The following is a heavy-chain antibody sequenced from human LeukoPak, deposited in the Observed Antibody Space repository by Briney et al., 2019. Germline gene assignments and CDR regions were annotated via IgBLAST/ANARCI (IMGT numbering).Heavy chain of an antibody. CDR1: GYTFTDYY. D-gene: IGHD2/OR15-2a*01. CDR3: ARANFLYCISSTCLFDY. CDR2: TNPNDGDT. J-gene: IGHJ4*01. Sequence: ASVKVSCKASGYTFTDYYMHWVRQAPGQGFEWMGWTNPNDGDTNYAQKFQGRVTMTRDTSISTAHMEVSRLRSDDTAVYYCARANFLYCISSTCLFDYWGHGTLVTVSS. V-gene: IGHV1-2*02.